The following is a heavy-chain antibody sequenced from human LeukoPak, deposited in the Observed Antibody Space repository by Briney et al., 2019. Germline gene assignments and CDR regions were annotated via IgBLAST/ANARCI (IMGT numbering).Heavy chain of an antibody. CDR3: AKDRVGNSRGWYDY. V-gene: IGHV3-9*01. CDR2: IDWISGSI. Sequence: GGSLRLSCAASGFTFDDYAMHRVRQAPGKGLEWVSGIDWISGSIGYADSVKGRFTISRDNAKNSLYLQMNSLRAEDTALYYCAKDRVGNSRGWYDYWGQGTLVTVSS. J-gene: IGHJ4*02. CDR1: GFTFDDYA. D-gene: IGHD6-19*01.